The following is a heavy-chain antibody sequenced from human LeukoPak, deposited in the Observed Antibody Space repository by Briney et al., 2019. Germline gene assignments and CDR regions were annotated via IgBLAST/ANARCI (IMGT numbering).Heavy chain of an antibody. V-gene: IGHV3-21*01. CDR1: GFTFSSYS. J-gene: IGHJ4*02. D-gene: IGHD5-24*01. CDR2: ISSSSSYI. CDR3: ARDFRDGCKDY. Sequence: GGSLRLSCAASGFTFSSYSMNWVRQAPGKGLEWVSSISSSSSYIYYADSVKGRFTISRDNAKNSLYLQMNSLRAEDTAVYYCARDFRDGCKDYWGQGTLVTVSS.